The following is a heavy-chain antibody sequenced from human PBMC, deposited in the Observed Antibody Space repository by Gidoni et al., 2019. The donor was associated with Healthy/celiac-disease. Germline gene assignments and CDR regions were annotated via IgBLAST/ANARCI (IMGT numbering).Heavy chain of an antibody. D-gene: IGHD3-22*01. V-gene: IGHV3-7*01. Sequence: EVQLVESGGGLVQPGGSLRLSCAASGFTFSSYWMSWVRPAPGKGLEWVANIKQDGSEKYYVELWKGRFTISRDNAKNSLYLQMNSLRAEETAVYYCARQNYYDSSGYYYEGSKRDAFDIWGQGTMVTVSS. CDR3: ARQNYYDSSGYYYEGSKRDAFDI. CDR2: IKQDGSEK. J-gene: IGHJ3*02. CDR1: GFTFSSYW.